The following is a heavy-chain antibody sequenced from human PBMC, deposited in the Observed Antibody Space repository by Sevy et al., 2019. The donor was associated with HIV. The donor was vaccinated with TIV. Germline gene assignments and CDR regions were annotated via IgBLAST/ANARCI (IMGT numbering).Heavy chain of an antibody. V-gene: IGHV1-46*01. Sequence: ALVKVSCKASGYTFTSYYMHWVRQAPGQGLEWMGIINPSGGSTSYAQKFQGRVTMTRDTSTSTVYMELSSLRSEDTAVYYCARDRDYYDSSGSDFDYWGQGTLVTVSS. J-gene: IGHJ4*02. CDR1: GYTFTSYY. CDR2: INPSGGST. CDR3: ARDRDYYDSSGSDFDY. D-gene: IGHD3-22*01.